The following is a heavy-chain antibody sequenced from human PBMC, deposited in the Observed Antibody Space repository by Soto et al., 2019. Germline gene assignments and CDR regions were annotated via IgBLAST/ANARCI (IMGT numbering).Heavy chain of an antibody. CDR2: INPNSGGT. Sequence: VASVKVSCKASGYTFTGYYMHWVRQAPGQGLEWMGWINPNSGGTNYAQKFQGWVTMTRDTSISTAYMELSRLRSDDTAVYYCARSRGRSYYDFWSGYPRAHAFDIWGQGTMVTVSS. J-gene: IGHJ3*02. CDR1: GYTFTGYY. D-gene: IGHD3-3*01. CDR3: ARSRGRSYYDFWSGYPRAHAFDI. V-gene: IGHV1-2*04.